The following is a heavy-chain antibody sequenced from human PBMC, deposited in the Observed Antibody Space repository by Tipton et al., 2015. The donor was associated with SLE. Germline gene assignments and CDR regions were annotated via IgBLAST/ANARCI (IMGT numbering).Heavy chain of an antibody. J-gene: IGHJ5*02. CDR1: GDSIFGGDDS. Sequence: TLSLTCTVSGDSIFGGDDSWNWIRRPPGKGLEWIGYIFNYGNTYYNPSLKSRVTISKTPSKNQWSLRLTSVTAADTAVYYCARSPFNYGASWGQGTLVTISS. V-gene: IGHV4-30-4*08. CDR3: ARSPFNYGAS. D-gene: IGHD4-17*01. CDR2: IFNYGNT.